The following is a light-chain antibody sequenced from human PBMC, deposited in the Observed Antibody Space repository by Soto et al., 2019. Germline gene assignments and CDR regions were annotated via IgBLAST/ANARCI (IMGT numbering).Light chain of an antibody. CDR3: QQYGSSPLT. CDR1: QSVSSSY. CDR2: DAS. J-gene: IGKJ4*01. V-gene: IGKV3-20*01. Sequence: EIVLTQSPGTLSLSPGERATLSCRASQSVSSSYLAWYQQKPGQAPRLLIYDASSRATGIADRFSGSGSGTDFTLIISRLEPEDFAVYYCQQYGSSPLTFGGGTKADIK.